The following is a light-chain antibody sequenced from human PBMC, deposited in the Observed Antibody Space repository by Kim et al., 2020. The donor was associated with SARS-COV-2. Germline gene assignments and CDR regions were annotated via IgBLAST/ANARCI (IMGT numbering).Light chain of an antibody. CDR1: SSNIGSNT. CDR3: AAWDDSLNVV. J-gene: IGLJ3*02. V-gene: IGLV1-44*01. Sequence: QSVLTQPPSASGTPGQSVTISCSGSSSNIGSNTVNWYQQLPGTAPKLLIYSNNQRPSGVPDRFSGSKSGTSASLAISGLQSEDEADYYCAAWDDSLNVVFGGGTQLTVL. CDR2: SNN.